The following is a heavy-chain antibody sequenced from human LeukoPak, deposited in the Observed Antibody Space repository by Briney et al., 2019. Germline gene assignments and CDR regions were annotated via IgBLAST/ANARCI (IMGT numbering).Heavy chain of an antibody. J-gene: IGHJ4*02. Sequence: GESLKISCKASGYTFANYWIGWVRQMPGKGLEWMGIIYPGDSDTRYSPSFQGQVTISADKSISTAYLQWSSLKASDTAMYYCARHPGYTNAWHDYWGQGTLVTVSS. CDR2: IYPGDSDT. V-gene: IGHV5-51*01. D-gene: IGHD6-19*01. CDR3: ARHPGYTNAWHDY. CDR1: GYTFANYW.